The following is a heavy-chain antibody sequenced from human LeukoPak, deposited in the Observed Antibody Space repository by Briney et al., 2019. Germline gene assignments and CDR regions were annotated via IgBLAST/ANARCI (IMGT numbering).Heavy chain of an antibody. CDR2: IIVSGGST. Sequence: GGSLRLSCAASGFTFSSYAMSWVRQAPGKGLEWVSAIIVSGGSTYYADSVKGRFTISRDNSKNTLYLQMNTLRAEDTAVYYCAKPPEYYDFWSGYSYYFDYWGQGTLVTVSS. CDR3: AKPPEYYDFWSGYSYYFDY. V-gene: IGHV3-23*01. CDR1: GFTFSSYA. D-gene: IGHD3-3*01. J-gene: IGHJ4*02.